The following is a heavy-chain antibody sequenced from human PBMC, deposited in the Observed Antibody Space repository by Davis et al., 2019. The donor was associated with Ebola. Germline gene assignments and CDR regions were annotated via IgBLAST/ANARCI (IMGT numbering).Heavy chain of an antibody. V-gene: IGHV3-7*03. D-gene: IGHD2-8*01. CDR1: GLIFNNYW. CDR3: ARAIEGPKDIVLMVYARVGMDV. J-gene: IGHJ6*02. CDR2: IKEDGGEK. Sequence: GESLKISCAASGLIFNNYWMSWIRQAPGKGPEWVAIIKEDGGEKYYVDSVKGRFTISRDNAKNSLYLQMNSLRAEDTAVYYCARAIEGPKDIVLMVYARVGMDVWGQGTTVTVSS.